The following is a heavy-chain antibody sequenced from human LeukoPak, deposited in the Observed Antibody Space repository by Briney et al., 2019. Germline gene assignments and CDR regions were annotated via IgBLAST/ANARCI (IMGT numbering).Heavy chain of an antibody. V-gene: IGHV1-18*01. CDR1: GYTFTSYG. D-gene: IGHD1-26*01. Sequence: ASVKVSCKASGYTFTSYGISWVRQAPGQGLERMGWISAYNGNTNYAQKLQGRVTMTTDTSTSTAYTELRSLRSDDSAVYYCARYSGSYPIDYWGQGTLVTVSS. CDR2: ISAYNGNT. CDR3: ARYSGSYPIDY. J-gene: IGHJ4*02.